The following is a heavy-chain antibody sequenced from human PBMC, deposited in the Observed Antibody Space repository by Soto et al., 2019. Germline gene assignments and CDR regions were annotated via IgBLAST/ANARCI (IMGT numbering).Heavy chain of an antibody. Sequence: SVKVSCKASGGTFSSYAISWVRQAPGQGLEWMGGIIPIFGTANYAQKFQGRVTITADESTSTAYMELSSLRSEDTAVYYCARNTDYTIFGVVSYFDYWGQGTLVTVSP. D-gene: IGHD3-3*01. CDR1: GGTFSSYA. V-gene: IGHV1-69*13. CDR3: ARNTDYTIFGVVSYFDY. CDR2: IIPIFGTA. J-gene: IGHJ4*02.